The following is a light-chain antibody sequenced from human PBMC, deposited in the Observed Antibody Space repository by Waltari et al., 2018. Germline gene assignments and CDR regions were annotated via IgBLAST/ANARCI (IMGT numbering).Light chain of an antibody. Sequence: QSALPQPASVSGSPGQSITLSLTGPPTDVGGYNYVSWYQQHPGKAPTLITYDVSNRPSGVSNRFSGSKSGNTASLTISGLQAEDEADYYCSSYTGSSTLVVFGGGTKLTVL. CDR3: SSYTGSSTLVV. CDR2: DVS. V-gene: IGLV2-14*03. CDR1: PTDVGGYNY. J-gene: IGLJ2*01.